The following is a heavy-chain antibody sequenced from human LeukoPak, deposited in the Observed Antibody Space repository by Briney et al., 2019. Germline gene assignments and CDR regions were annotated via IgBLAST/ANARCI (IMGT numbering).Heavy chain of an antibody. CDR3: ARALVGGSGDDL. D-gene: IGHD3-10*01. CDR2: INPNSGGT. Sequence: ASVKVSCKASGYTFTGYYMHWVRQAPGQGLEWMGWINPNSGGTNYAQKFQGRVTMTRGTSISTAYMELSRLRSDDTAVYYCARALVGGSGDDLWGRGTLVTVSS. V-gene: IGHV1-2*02. J-gene: IGHJ2*01. CDR1: GYTFTGYY.